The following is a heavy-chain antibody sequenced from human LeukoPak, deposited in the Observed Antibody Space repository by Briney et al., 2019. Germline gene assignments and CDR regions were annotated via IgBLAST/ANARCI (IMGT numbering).Heavy chain of an antibody. CDR1: GFTFSSYG. J-gene: IGHJ6*03. CDR3: ARAGYNWGGLYYYYYMDV. CDR2: ISSSSSTI. Sequence: GGSLRLSCAASGFTFSSYGMTWVRQAPGKGLEWVSYISSSSSTIYYADSVKGRFTISRDNAKNSLYLQLNSLRAEDTAVYYCARAGYNWGGLYYYYYMDVWGKGTTVTISS. V-gene: IGHV3-48*01. D-gene: IGHD1-20*01.